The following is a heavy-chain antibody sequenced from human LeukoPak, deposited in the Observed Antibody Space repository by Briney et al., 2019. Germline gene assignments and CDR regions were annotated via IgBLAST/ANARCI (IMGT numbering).Heavy chain of an antibody. CDR2: ISGGGGST. D-gene: IGHD2-15*01. CDR3: AKDQGIVVVAADFDY. Sequence: GGSLRLSCAASGFTFKSYAMSWVRQAPGKGLEWVSAISGGGGSTYYADSVEGRFTVSRDNSKNTLYLDMNSLRVEDTAVYYCAKDQGIVVVAADFDYWGQGTLVTVSS. CDR1: GFTFKSYA. J-gene: IGHJ4*02. V-gene: IGHV3-23*01.